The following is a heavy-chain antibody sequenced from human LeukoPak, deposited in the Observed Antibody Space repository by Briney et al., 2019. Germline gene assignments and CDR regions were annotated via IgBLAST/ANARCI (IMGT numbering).Heavy chain of an antibody. V-gene: IGHV4-31*03. J-gene: IGHJ3*02. CDR1: GGSISSGAHY. D-gene: IGHD6-13*01. Sequence: SETLSLTCTVSGGSISSGAHYWSWIRQHPGKGLEWIGYIYYSGSTYYNPSLKSRVTMSVDTSKNQFSLRLSSVTAADTAVYYCARDDSSRQKHTYAFDIWGQGTMVTVSS. CDR2: IYYSGST. CDR3: ARDDSSRQKHTYAFDI.